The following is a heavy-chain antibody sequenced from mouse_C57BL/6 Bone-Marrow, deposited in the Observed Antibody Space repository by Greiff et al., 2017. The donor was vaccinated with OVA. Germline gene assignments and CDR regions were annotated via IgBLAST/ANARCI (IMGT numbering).Heavy chain of an antibody. V-gene: IGHV1-15*01. Sequence: QVQLQQSGAELVRPGASVTLSCKASGYTFTDYEMHWVKQTPVHGLEWIGAIDPGTGGTAYNQKFKGKAILTADKSSSKAYMELRSLTSEDSAVYYCTRWYSYYFDYWGQGTTLTVSS. J-gene: IGHJ2*01. CDR2: IDPGTGGT. CDR3: TRWYSYYFDY. CDR1: GYTFTDYE. D-gene: IGHD1-1*02.